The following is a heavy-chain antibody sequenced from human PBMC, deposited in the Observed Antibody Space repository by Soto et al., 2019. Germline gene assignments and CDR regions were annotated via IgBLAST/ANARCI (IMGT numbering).Heavy chain of an antibody. CDR3: AKDIWWGNQIAGYYCYYMDV. CDR2: ISGSGGST. Sequence: GGSLRLSCAASGFTCSSYAMSWVRQAPGKGLEWVSAISGSGGSTYYADSVKGRFTISRDNSKNTLYLQMNSLRAEDTAVYYCAKDIWWGNQIAGYYCYYMDVWGKGTTVTVSS. D-gene: IGHD3-16*01. CDR1: GFTCSSYA. J-gene: IGHJ6*03. V-gene: IGHV3-23*01.